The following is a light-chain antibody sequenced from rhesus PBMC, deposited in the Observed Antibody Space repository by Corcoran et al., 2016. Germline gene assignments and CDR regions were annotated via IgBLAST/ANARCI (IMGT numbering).Light chain of an antibody. CDR1: QTISSY. CDR3: QQHNRHPFT. J-gene: IGKJ3*01. Sequence: DIQMTQSPSSLSASVGDRVTITCRASQTISSYLAWYQQQPGKVPKLLIYAASSLESGVPSRFSGSGSGTEFTLTISSLQPEDFATYYCQQHNRHPFTFGPGTKLDIK. V-gene: IGKV1-44*01. CDR2: AAS.